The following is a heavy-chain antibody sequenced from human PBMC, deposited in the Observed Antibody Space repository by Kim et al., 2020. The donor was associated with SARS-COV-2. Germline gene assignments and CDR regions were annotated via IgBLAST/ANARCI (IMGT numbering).Heavy chain of an antibody. Sequence: SETLSLTCTVSGGSISSYYWSWIRQPPGKGLEWIGYIYYSGSTNYNPSLKSRVTISVDTSKNQFSLKLSSVTAADTAVYYCARSYPVDTAMGYDYWGQGTLVTVSS. CDR1: GGSISSYY. CDR2: IYYSGST. CDR3: ARSYPVDTAMGYDY. D-gene: IGHD5-18*01. J-gene: IGHJ4*02. V-gene: IGHV4-59*13.